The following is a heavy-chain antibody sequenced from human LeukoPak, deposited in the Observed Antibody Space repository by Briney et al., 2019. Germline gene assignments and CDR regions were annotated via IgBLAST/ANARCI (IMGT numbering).Heavy chain of an antibody. Sequence: ASVKVSCKASGYTFTSYGISWVRQAPGQGLEWMGWISAYNGNTNYAQKLQGRVTMTTDTSTSTAYMELRSLRSDDTAVYYCAKGKSTYYYDSIPLDWGQGTLVTVSS. D-gene: IGHD3-22*01. J-gene: IGHJ4*02. CDR1: GYTFTSYG. CDR3: AKGKSTYYYDSIPLD. CDR2: ISAYNGNT. V-gene: IGHV1-18*01.